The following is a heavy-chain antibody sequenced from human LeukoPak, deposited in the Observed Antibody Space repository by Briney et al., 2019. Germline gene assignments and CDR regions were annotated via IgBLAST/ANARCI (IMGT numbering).Heavy chain of an antibody. J-gene: IGHJ6*02. Sequence: PGGSLRLSCAASGFTFSSYNMNWVRQAPGKGLEWVSAISSSETYIYYADSVKGRFTISRDNSKNTLYLQMNSLRAEDTAVYYCAKDGGSYCSGGSCPYGMDVWGQGTTVTVSS. V-gene: IGHV3-21*01. CDR2: ISSSETYI. CDR1: GFTFSSYN. D-gene: IGHD2-15*01. CDR3: AKDGGSYCSGGSCPYGMDV.